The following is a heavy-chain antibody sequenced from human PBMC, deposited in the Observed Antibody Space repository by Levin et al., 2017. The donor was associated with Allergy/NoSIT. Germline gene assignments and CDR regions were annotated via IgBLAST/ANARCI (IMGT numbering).Heavy chain of an antibody. V-gene: IGHV3-23*01. D-gene: IGHD5-24*01. CDR2: VLIGGTRT. CDR3: AKDRIAGDGYFEFDY. Sequence: GGSLRLSCTASGFSLSSYAMSWVRQTPGKGLEWVSSVLIGGTRTYYADSVKGRFTISRDTSKNTLYLQMSSLRAEDTAIYYCAKDRIAGDGYFEFDYWGQGTLVIVSS. CDR1: GFSLSSYA. J-gene: IGHJ4*02.